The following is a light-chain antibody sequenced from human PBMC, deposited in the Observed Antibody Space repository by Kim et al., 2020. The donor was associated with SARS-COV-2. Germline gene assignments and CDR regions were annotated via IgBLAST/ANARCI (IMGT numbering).Light chain of an antibody. Sequence: PGQRVTISCSGSSSNIGSNTVNWYQHLPGTAPKLLIYSNNLRPSGVPDRFSGSKSGTSASLAISGLQSEDEADYYCAAWDDSLKGVFGGGTQLTVL. CDR3: AAWDDSLKGV. CDR2: SNN. J-gene: IGLJ2*01. V-gene: IGLV1-44*01. CDR1: SSNIGSNT.